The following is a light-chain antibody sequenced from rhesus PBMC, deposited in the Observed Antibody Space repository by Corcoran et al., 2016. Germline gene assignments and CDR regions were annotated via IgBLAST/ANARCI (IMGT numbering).Light chain of an antibody. CDR2: AAS. CDR1: QGLNKA. V-gene: IGKV1-94*01. CDR3: LQDYTTPLT. J-gene: IGKJ4*01. Sequence: DIQMTQSPSSLSASVGDRVTVTCRASQGLNKALSWYQQKPGKAPTLLIYAASSWQTGVSSRFSGSGSGTVYTLTISSLQPEDVASYYCLQDYTTPLTFGGGTKVEIK.